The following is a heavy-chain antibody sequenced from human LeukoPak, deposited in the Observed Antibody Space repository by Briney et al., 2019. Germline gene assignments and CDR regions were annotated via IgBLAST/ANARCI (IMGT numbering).Heavy chain of an antibody. V-gene: IGHV3-9*01. D-gene: IGHD3-22*01. CDR3: ARDGGVEYYDSSNYYDY. J-gene: IGHJ4*02. Sequence: PGGSLRLSCAASGFTFDDYAMHWVRQAPGKGLEWVSGLNWNSGGIVYADSVKGRFTISRDNAKNSLYLQMNSLRAEDTAVYYCARDGGVEYYDSSNYYDYWGQGTLVTVSS. CDR2: LNWNSGGI. CDR1: GFTFDDYA.